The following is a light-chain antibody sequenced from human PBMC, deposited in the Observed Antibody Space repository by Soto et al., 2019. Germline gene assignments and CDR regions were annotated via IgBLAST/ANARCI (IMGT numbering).Light chain of an antibody. CDR2: EIN. Sequence: QSVLTQPPSASGSPGQSITISCTGTSSDVGAFNCVSWYQQHPGKAPKLMIFEINKRPSGVPDRFSGSKSGNTASLTVSGLQAEDEADYYCSSYAGINIYVFGGGTKVTVL. CDR1: SSDVGAFNC. CDR3: SSYAGINIYV. J-gene: IGLJ1*01. V-gene: IGLV2-8*01.